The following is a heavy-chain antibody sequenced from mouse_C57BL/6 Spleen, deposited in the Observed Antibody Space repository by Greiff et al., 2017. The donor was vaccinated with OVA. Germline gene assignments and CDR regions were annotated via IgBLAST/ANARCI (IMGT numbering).Heavy chain of an antibody. CDR2: IHPNSGST. J-gene: IGHJ2*01. D-gene: IGHD2-4*01. CDR1: GYTFTSYW. V-gene: IGHV1-64*01. Sequence: VKLQQPGAELVKPGASVKLSCKASGYTFTSYWMHWVKQRPGQGLEWIGMIHPNSGSTNYNEKFKSKATLTVDKSSSTAYMQLSSLTSEDSAVYYCARSYYDYDFDYWGQGTTLTVSS. CDR3: ARSYYDYDFDY.